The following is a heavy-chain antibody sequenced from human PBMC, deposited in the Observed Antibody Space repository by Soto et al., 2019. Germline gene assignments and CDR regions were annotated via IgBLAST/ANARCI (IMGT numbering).Heavy chain of an antibody. D-gene: IGHD1-26*01. Sequence: PGGSLRLSCASSGFTFSNAWMNWVRQAPGKGLEWVGRIKSKTDGGTTDYAAPVKGRFTISRDDSKNTLYLQMNSLKTEDTAVYYCTARDRVGATSNDYWGQGTLVTVSS. J-gene: IGHJ4*02. CDR2: IKSKTDGGTT. V-gene: IGHV3-15*07. CDR1: GFTFSNAW. CDR3: TARDRVGATSNDY.